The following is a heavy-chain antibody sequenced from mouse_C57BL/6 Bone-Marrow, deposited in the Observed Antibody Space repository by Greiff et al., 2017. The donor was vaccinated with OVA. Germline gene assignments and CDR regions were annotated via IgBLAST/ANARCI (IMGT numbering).Heavy chain of an antibody. CDR3: ARPLRTTYFDV. CDR1: GFTFSDYG. V-gene: IGHV5-17*01. CDR2: ISSGSSTI. Sequence: EVQVVESGGGLVKPGGSLKLSCAASGFTFSDYGMHWVRQAPEKGLEWVAYISSGSSTIYYADTVKGRFTISRDNAKNTLFLQMTSLRSEDTAMYYCARPLRTTYFDVWGTGTTVTVSS. D-gene: IGHD1-1*01. J-gene: IGHJ1*03.